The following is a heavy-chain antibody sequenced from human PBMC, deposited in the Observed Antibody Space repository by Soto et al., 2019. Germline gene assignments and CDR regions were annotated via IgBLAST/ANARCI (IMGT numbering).Heavy chain of an antibody. V-gene: IGHV3-11*03. CDR3: ARIAEASTNFAY. J-gene: IGHJ4*02. D-gene: IGHD6-13*01. CDR2: INSRSSST. CDR1: GFTFSDYY. Sequence: PGGSLRLSCAASGFTFSDYYISWIRQSPGKGLEWVSYINSRSSSTNYADSVKGRFTISRDNAKHLLYLQMSSLTVEDTAVYSCARIAEASTNFAYWGQGTLVTVSS.